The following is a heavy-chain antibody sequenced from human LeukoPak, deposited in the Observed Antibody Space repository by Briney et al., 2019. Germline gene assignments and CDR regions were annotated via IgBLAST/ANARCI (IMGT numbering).Heavy chain of an antibody. CDR1: GGSISSGSYY. CDR2: IYTSGST. J-gene: IGHJ4*02. Sequence: SETLSLTCTVSGGSISSGSYYWSWIRQPAGKGLEWIGRIYTSGSTNYNPSLKSRVTISVDTSKNQFSLKLSSVTAADTAVYYCARGRRAWIQLWSPFTYWGQGTLVTVSS. D-gene: IGHD5-18*01. CDR3: ARGRRAWIQLWSPFTY. V-gene: IGHV4-61*02.